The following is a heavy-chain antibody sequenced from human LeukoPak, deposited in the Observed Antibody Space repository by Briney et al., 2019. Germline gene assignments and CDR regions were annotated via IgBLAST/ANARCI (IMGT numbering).Heavy chain of an antibody. CDR1: GYTFTGYY. CDR2: INPNSGGT. D-gene: IGHD1-26*01. Sequence: GASVKVSCKAPGYTFTGYYMHWVRQAPGQGLEWMGWINPNSGGTNYAQKFQGRVTMTRDTSISTAYMELSRLRSDDTAVYYCARARSLGIHYYFDYWGQGTLVTVSS. V-gene: IGHV1-2*02. CDR3: ARARSLGIHYYFDY. J-gene: IGHJ4*02.